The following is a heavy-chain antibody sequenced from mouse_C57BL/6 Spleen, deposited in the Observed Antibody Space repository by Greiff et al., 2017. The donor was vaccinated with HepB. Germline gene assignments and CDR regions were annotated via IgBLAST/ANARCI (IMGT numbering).Heavy chain of an antibody. CDR1: GYSITSGYY. CDR3: ASGYYGAWFAY. D-gene: IGHD1-1*01. V-gene: IGHV3-6*01. Sequence: EVHLVESGPGLVKPSQSLSLTCSVTGYSITSGYYWNWIRQFPGNKLEWMGYISYDGSNNYNPSLKNRISITRDTSKNQFFLKLNSVTTEDTATYYCASGYYGAWFAYWGQGTLVTVSA. CDR2: ISYDGSN. J-gene: IGHJ3*01.